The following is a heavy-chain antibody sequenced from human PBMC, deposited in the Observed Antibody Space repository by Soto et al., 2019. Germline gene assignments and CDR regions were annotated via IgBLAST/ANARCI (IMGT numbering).Heavy chain of an antibody. CDR2: IYYSGST. CDR3: ARRYGGNFDY. D-gene: IGHD1-26*01. J-gene: IGHJ4*02. Sequence: PSETLSLTCTVSGDSISSFGTYWSWIRQHPGKGLEWIGYIYYSGSTNYNPSLKSRVTISVDRSKNQFSLKLSSVTAADTAVYYCARRYGGNFDYWGQGTLVTV. V-gene: IGHV4-61*08. CDR1: GDSISSFGTY.